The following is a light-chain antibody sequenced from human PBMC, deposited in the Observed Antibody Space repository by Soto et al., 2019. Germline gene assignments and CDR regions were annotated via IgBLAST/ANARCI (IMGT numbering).Light chain of an antibody. J-gene: IGLJ2*01. CDR2: EGS. Sequence: QSALTQPASVSGSPGQSLTISCTGTSSDVGSYDLVSWYQHHPGKAPKLMIYEGSKRPSGVSNRFSASKSGNTASLTISGLQTEDEADYYCCSYGGSSTFVLFGGGTQLTVL. CDR3: CSYGGSSTFVL. V-gene: IGLV2-23*03. CDR1: SSDVGSYDL.